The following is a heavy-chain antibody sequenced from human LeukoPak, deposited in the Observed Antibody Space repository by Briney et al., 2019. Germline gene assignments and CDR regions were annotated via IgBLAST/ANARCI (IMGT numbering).Heavy chain of an antibody. CDR1: GGSLSGYY. CDR2: SNHGGST. CDR3: AREGRMSMGIEY. J-gene: IGHJ4*02. V-gene: IGHV4-34*01. D-gene: IGHD4/OR15-4a*01. Sequence: SETLSLTRAVYGGSLSGYYWRWIRPSPGKGLGWIGESNHGGSTNYNQSLKSRVTMSVDTSKNHLSLKMSSVTAADTAVYFCAREGRMSMGIEYWGQGTLVTVSS.